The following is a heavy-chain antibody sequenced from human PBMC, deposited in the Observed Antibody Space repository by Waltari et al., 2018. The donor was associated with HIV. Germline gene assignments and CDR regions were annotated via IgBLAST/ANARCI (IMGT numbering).Heavy chain of an antibody. Sequence: VQRVESGGGVVQPGTSLTLSCAVSGFTFSNFACHWVRQSPGKGLEWLAVFWSDGVEISYADSVKGRFTISKDSSQKTLYLHMTSLRAEDTALYYCARGYSSSRWIPLYHWGRGTLVTVSS. D-gene: IGHD6-6*01. CDR3: ARGYSSSRWIPLYH. J-gene: IGHJ4*02. CDR1: GFTFSNFA. V-gene: IGHV3-33*01. CDR2: FWSDGVEI.